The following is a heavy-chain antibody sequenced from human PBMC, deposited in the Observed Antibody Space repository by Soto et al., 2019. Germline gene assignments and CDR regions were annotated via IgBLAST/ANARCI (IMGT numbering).Heavy chain of an antibody. V-gene: IGHV4-59*01. Sequence: XXTLSRACTISGSSIRSYHWAWLRQPPGKGLEWTGYIYYSGSTNYNPPLKSRVTISVDTSENQFSLKPSSVTAADTAVYYCARVSEAGNDYWGQGTLVTVSS. J-gene: IGHJ4*02. CDR2: IYYSGST. CDR1: GSSIRSYH. CDR3: ARVSEAGNDY. D-gene: IGHD3-3*02.